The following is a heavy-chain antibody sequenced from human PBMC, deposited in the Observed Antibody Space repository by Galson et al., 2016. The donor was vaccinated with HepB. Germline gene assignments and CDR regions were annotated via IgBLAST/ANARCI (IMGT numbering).Heavy chain of an antibody. V-gene: IGHV3-48*02. CDR2: ITSSSSTR. CDR1: GLPFSNHS. Sequence: SLRLSCAVTGLPFSNHSMNWVRQAPGKGLQWVSYITSSSSTRYYEDSVKGRFTISRDNAKASLYLQMDNLTDEDTAIYYCARDGGYCTSANCPFWSMDPWGRGTLVTVSS. J-gene: IGHJ2*01. CDR3: ARDGGYCTSANCPFWSMDP. D-gene: IGHD1-26*01.